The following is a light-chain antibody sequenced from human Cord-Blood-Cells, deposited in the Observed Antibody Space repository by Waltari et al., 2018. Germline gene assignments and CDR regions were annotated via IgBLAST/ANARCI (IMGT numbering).Light chain of an antibody. V-gene: IGLV2-14*01. CDR2: DVS. J-gene: IGLJ1*01. CDR1: SRDVGGSHY. Sequence: QSALTQPASVSGSPGQSITISCTGTSRDVGGSHYVSWYQQHPGKAPKLMIYDVSNRPSGVSNRFSGSKSGNTASLTISGLQAEDEADYYCSSYTSSSTYVFGTGTKVTVL. CDR3: SSYTSSSTYV.